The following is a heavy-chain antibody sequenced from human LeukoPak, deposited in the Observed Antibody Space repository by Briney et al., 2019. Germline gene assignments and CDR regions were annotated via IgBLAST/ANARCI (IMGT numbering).Heavy chain of an antibody. J-gene: IGHJ4*02. CDR2: ISGSGGST. Sequence: GGSLRLSCAASGFTFSSYAMSWVRQAPGKGLEWVSAISGSGGSTYYADSVKGRFTISRDNSKNTLYLQMNSLRAEDTAVYYCAKVWGIAAAASGFYFDYWGQGTLVTVSS. CDR3: AKVWGIAAAASGFYFDY. V-gene: IGHV3-23*01. CDR1: GFTFSSYA. D-gene: IGHD6-13*01.